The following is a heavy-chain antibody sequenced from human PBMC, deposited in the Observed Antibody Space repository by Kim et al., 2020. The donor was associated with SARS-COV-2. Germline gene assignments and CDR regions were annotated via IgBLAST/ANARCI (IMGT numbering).Heavy chain of an antibody. CDR2: IYYSGST. CDR3: ARGGTTVTTKRFDL. V-gene: IGHV4-31*03. CDR1: GGSISSGGYY. J-gene: IGHJ2*01. D-gene: IGHD4-17*01. Sequence: SETLSLTCTVSGGSISSGGYYWSWIRQHPGKGLEWIGYIYYSGSTYYNPSLKSRVTISVDTSKNQFSLKLSSVTAADTAVYYCARGGTTVTTKRFDLWGRGTLVTVSS.